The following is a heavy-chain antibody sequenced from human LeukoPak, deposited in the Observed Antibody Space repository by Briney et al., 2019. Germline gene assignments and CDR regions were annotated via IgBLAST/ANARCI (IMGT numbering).Heavy chain of an antibody. Sequence: SETLSLTCIVSGGSISSHYWSWIRQPPGKGLEYIGYIYYSGSTDYNPSLKSRVTISLDTSKNQFSLNLSSVTAAETAVYYCARRSGVLDSRDSRYHFDHWGQGTLVTVSS. J-gene: IGHJ4*02. CDR3: ARRSGVLDSRDSRYHFDH. CDR2: IYYSGST. CDR1: GGSISSHY. V-gene: IGHV4-59*11. D-gene: IGHD3-22*01.